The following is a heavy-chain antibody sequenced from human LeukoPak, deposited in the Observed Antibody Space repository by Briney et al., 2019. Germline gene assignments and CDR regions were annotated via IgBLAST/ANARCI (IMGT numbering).Heavy chain of an antibody. Sequence: PSETLSLTCTVSDYSISSGYYWGWIRQPPGKGLEWIGSIYHSGNTYYSPSLKSRVTISVDTSRNQFSLKLSSVTAADTAVYYCARGGAYRVYWGQGTLVTVSS. V-gene: IGHV4-38-2*02. CDR1: DYSISSGYY. CDR3: ARGGAYRVY. CDR2: IYHSGNT. J-gene: IGHJ4*02. D-gene: IGHD5-18*01.